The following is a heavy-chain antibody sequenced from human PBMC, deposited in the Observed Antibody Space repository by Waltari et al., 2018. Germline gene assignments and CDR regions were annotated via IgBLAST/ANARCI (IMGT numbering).Heavy chain of an antibody. Sequence: QVQLVQSGAEVKKPGASVKVSCKASGYTFTGYYMHWVRQAPGQGLEWMGRINPNSGGTNYAKKFKGRVTRTRDTSISTAYMELSRLRSDDTAVYYCAVSGTTPYYYYGMDVWGQGTTVTVSS. V-gene: IGHV1-2*06. CDR1: GYTFTGYY. CDR2: INPNSGGT. CDR3: AVSGTTPYYYYGMDV. J-gene: IGHJ6*02. D-gene: IGHD1-7*01.